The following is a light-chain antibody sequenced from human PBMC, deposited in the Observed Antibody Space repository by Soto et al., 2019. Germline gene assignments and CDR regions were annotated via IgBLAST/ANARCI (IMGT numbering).Light chain of an antibody. J-gene: IGKJ2*01. Sequence: DIQMTQSPSSLSASVGDRVTITCQASQDISNYLNWYQQKPGKAPKLLIYDASNLETGVPSRFSGSGSGTDFTFTISSLQPEDIATCYCQQYDNLPYTFGQGTKVDI. CDR1: QDISNY. CDR2: DAS. V-gene: IGKV1-33*01. CDR3: QQYDNLPYT.